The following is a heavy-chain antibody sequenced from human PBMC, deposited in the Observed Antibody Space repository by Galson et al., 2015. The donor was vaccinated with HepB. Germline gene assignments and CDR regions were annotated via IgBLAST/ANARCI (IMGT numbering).Heavy chain of an antibody. J-gene: IGHJ2*01. D-gene: IGHD2-2*02. V-gene: IGHV5-51*03. CDR3: ARVVVVPAAIRHWYFDL. CDR2: IYPGDSDT. CDR1: GYSFTSYW. Sequence: QSGAEVKKPGESLKISCKGSGYSFTSYWIGWVRQMPGKGLEWMGIIYPGDSDTRYSPSFQGQVTISADKSISTAYLQWSSLKASDTAMYYCARVVVVPAAIRHWYFDLWGRGTLVTVSS.